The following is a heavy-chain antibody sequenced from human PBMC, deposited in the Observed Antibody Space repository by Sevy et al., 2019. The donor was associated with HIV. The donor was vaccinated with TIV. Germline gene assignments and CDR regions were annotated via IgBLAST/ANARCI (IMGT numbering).Heavy chain of an antibody. D-gene: IGHD5-12*01. CDR2: ISYSGGSA. V-gene: IGHV3-23*01. Sequence: GGSLRLSCAASGFTFSSYAMSWVRQAPGKGLEWVSAISYSGGSAYSVDSVKGRFTISRDNSKNTLYLQMNSLRAEDTAVYYCAKDGLGYPSLFDYWGQGTLVTVSS. CDR1: GFTFSSYA. CDR3: AKDGLGYPSLFDY. J-gene: IGHJ4*02.